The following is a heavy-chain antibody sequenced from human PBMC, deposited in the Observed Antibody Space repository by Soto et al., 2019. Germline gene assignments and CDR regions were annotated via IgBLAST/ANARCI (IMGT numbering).Heavy chain of an antibody. Sequence: ASVKVSCKASGYTFTSYAMHWVRQAPGQRLEWMGWINAGNGNTKYSQKFQGRVTITRDTSASTAYMELSSLRSEDTAVYYCARAWVVVTAPDYWGQGTLVTVSA. CDR1: GYTFTSYA. J-gene: IGHJ4*02. CDR2: INAGNGNT. D-gene: IGHD2-21*02. V-gene: IGHV1-3*01. CDR3: ARAWVVVTAPDY.